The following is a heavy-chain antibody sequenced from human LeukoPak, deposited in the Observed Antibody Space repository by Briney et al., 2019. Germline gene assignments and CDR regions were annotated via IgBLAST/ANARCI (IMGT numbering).Heavy chain of an antibody. CDR3: ARDRPDGDYGNYYYYYGMDV. CDR1: GYTFTGYY. V-gene: IGHV1-2*04. D-gene: IGHD4-17*01. J-gene: IGHJ6*02. CDR2: INPNSGGT. Sequence: ASVKVSCKASGYTFTGYYMHWVRQAPGQGLEWMGWINPNSGGTNYAQKFQGWVTMTRDTSISTAYMELSRLRSDDTAVYYCARDRPDGDYGNYYYYYGMDVWGQGTTVTVSS.